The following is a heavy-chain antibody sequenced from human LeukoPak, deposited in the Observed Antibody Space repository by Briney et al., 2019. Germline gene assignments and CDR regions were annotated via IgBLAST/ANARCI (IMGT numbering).Heavy chain of an antibody. J-gene: IGHJ4*02. CDR2: ISSSGRTI. CDR3: ARTDCSSSSCYELDY. V-gene: IGHV3-11*04. CDR1: GFTFSDYY. D-gene: IGHD2-2*01. Sequence: GGSLRLSCAGSGFTFSDYYMSWIRQAPGKGLEWVSYISSSGRTIYYADSVKGRLTTSRDNAKNSLYLQMNSLRAEDTAVYYCARTDCSSSSCYELDYWGQGTLVSVSS.